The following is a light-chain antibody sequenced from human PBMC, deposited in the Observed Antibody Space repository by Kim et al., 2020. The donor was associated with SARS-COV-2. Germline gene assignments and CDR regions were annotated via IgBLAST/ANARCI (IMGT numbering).Light chain of an antibody. CDR3: QVWDDYTVI. V-gene: IGLV3-1*01. J-gene: IGLJ2*01. Sequence: VSPGQPASINCTGDKLGNKDVSWYQQRPGQSPVLVIYQNTKRPSGIPDRFSGSNSGNTGTLTISGTQAVDEANYYCQVWDDYTVIFGGGTQLTVL. CDR1: KLGNKD. CDR2: QNT.